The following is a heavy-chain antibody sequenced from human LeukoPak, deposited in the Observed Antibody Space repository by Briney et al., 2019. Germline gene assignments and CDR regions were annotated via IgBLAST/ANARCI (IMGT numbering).Heavy chain of an antibody. CDR2: IYSGGST. CDR3: AREGLSKDTSMAMLTYFYYYMDV. Sequence: GGSLRLSCAVSGFTVSSNYMSWVRQVPGKGLEWVSVIYSGGSTYYADSVKGRFTISRDNSKNTPYLQMNSLRGEDTAIYYCAREGLSKDTSMAMLTYFYYYMDVWGKGTAVTVS. V-gene: IGHV3-53*01. J-gene: IGHJ6*03. CDR1: GFTVSSNY. D-gene: IGHD5-18*01.